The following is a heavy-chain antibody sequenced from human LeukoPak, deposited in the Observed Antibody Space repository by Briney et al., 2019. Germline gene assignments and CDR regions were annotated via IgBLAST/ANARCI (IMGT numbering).Heavy chain of an antibody. CDR2: INHSGST. D-gene: IGHD3-3*01. V-gene: IGHV4-34*01. J-gene: IGHJ6*02. Sequence: SETLSLTCAVYGGSFSGYYWSWIRQPPGKGLEWVGEINHSGSTNYNPSLKSRVTISVDTSKNQFSLKLSSVTAADTAVYYCASEPRITTGYYYGMDVWGQGTTVTVSS. CDR3: ASEPRITTGYYYGMDV. CDR1: GGSFSGYY.